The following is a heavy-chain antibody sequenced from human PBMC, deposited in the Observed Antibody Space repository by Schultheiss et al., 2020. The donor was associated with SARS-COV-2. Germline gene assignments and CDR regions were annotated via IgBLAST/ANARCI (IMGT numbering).Heavy chain of an antibody. CDR2: IYHSGST. D-gene: IGHD4-17*01. J-gene: IGHJ6*02. CDR3: AREGMWVTYGDYEYYYGMDV. V-gene: IGHV4-4*02. CDR1: GFTFSPYNM. Sequence: GSLRLSCAASGFTFSPYNMTWARQAPGKGLEWIGEIYHSGSTNYNPSLKSRVTISVDKSKNQFSLKLSSVTAADTAVYYCAREGMWVTYGDYEYYYGMDVWGQGTTVTVSS.